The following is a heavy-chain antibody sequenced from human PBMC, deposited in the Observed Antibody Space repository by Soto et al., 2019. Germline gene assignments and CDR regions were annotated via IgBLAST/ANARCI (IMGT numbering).Heavy chain of an antibody. CDR1: RFTFSDYY. CDR3: ARVRGRYCSSTSCDYYYMDV. Sequence: QVQLVESGGCLVKPGGSLRLSCAASRFTFSDYYISWSRQAPGKGLEFVSYISSSGNTIYYGDSVKGRFTMSRDNAKNSLYLQMNSLRAEDTAVYYCARVRGRYCSSTSCDYYYMDVWGNGTTVTVSS. CDR2: ISSSGNTI. D-gene: IGHD2-2*01. V-gene: IGHV3-11*01. J-gene: IGHJ6*03.